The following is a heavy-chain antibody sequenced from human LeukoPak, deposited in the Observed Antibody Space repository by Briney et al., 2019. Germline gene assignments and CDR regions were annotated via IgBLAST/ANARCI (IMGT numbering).Heavy chain of an antibody. J-gene: IGHJ3*02. CDR3: ARDRRYDSSGMDAFDI. V-gene: IGHV1-18*01. D-gene: IGHD3-22*01. CDR2: ISAYNGNT. Sequence: ASVKVSCKASGYTFTSYGISWVRQAPGQGLEWMGWISAYNGNTNYAQKLQGRVTMTTDTSTSTAYMELRSLRSDDTAVYYCARDRRYDSSGMDAFDIWGQGTMVTVSS. CDR1: GYTFTSYG.